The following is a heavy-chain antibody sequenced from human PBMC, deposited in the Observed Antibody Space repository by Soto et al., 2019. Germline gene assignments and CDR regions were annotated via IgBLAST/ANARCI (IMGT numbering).Heavy chain of an antibody. Sequence: SETLSLTCTVSGVSVSSGSYYWSWIRQPPGKGLEWIGYIYYSGSTNYNPSLKSRVTISVDTSKNQFSLKLSSVTAADTAVYYCASVRARSSSIRMDYYYGMDVWGQGTTVTVSS. CDR1: GVSVSSGSYY. V-gene: IGHV4-61*01. J-gene: IGHJ6*01. CDR3: ASVRARSSSIRMDYYYGMDV. D-gene: IGHD6-6*01. CDR2: IYYSGST.